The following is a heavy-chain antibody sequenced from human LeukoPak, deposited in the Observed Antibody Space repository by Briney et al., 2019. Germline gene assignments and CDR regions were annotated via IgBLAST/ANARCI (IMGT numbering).Heavy chain of an antibody. CDR1: GFTFSSYA. CDR2: ISYDGSNK. J-gene: IGHJ4*02. V-gene: IGHV3-30*01. Sequence: GGSLRLSCAASGFTFSSYAMHWVRQAPGKGLEWVAVISYDGSNKYYADSVKGRFTISRDNSKNTLYLQMNSLRAEDTAVYYCARSRVRGAAAGTFDYWSQGTLVTVSS. D-gene: IGHD6-13*01. CDR3: ARSRVRGAAAGTFDY.